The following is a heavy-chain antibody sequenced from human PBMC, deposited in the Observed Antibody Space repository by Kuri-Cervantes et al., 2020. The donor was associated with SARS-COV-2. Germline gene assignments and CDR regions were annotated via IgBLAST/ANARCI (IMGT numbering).Heavy chain of an antibody. CDR3: AITYYDLLSGYYQDK. D-gene: IGHD3-3*01. J-gene: IGHJ4*02. Sequence: ASVKVSCKASGYAFSSYHMHWVRQATGQGLEWMGWMNPSSGDTKIAQKFQGRVTMTRDTSISTAYMELSSLRSGDTAVYYCAITYYDLLSGYYQDKWGQGTLVTVSS. V-gene: IGHV1-8*02. CDR1: GYAFSSYH. CDR2: MNPSSGDT.